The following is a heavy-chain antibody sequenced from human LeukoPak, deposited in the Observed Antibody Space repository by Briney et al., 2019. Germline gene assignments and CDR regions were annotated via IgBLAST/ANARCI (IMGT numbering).Heavy chain of an antibody. CDR1: GYTFTSYD. CDR3: ARIGDSSGWARKGYFDY. J-gene: IGHJ4*02. D-gene: IGHD6-19*01. Sequence: ASVKVSCKASGYTFTSYDINWVRQATGQGLEWMGWMNPNSGNTGYAQKFQGRVTMTRNTSISTAYMELSSLRSEDTAVYYCARIGDSSGWARKGYFDYWGQGTLVTVSS. CDR2: MNPNSGNT. V-gene: IGHV1-8*01.